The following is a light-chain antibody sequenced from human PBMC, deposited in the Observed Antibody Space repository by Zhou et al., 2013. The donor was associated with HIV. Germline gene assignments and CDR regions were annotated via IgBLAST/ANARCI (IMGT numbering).Light chain of an antibody. CDR2: GAS. V-gene: IGKV3-15*01. Sequence: ETVMTQSPATLSVSPGARATLSCRASQSVSSNLAWYQQKPGQAPRLLIYGASTRATGVPARFSGSGSGTEFTLTISSMQSEDFAVYYCQQHNNWPRTFGQGTKVEIK. J-gene: IGKJ1*01. CDR3: QQHNNWPRT. CDR1: QSVSSN.